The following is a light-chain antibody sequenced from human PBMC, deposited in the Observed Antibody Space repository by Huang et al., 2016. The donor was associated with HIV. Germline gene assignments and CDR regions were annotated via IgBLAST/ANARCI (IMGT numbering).Light chain of an antibody. CDR1: QSVSTW. Sequence: DIQMTQSPSIVSASVGDRVTITCRASQSVSTWLAWYQQKPGKPPQRLIYKSSTLESVVPSRFSGSGSGTEFTLTLSSLQPDDFATYYCQQYNTFWTFGQGTKV. CDR2: KSS. V-gene: IGKV1-5*03. J-gene: IGKJ1*01. CDR3: QQYNTFWT.